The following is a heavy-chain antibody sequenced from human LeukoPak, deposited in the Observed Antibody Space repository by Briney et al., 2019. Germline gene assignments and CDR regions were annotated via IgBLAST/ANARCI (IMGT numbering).Heavy chain of an antibody. D-gene: IGHD2-21*02. V-gene: IGHV1-2*02. CDR3: AVNLADCGGDCYPFDAFDI. CDR2: INPNSGGT. J-gene: IGHJ3*02. Sequence: ASVKVSCKASGYTFTGYYMHWVRQAPGQGLEWMGWINPNSGGTNYAQKFQGRVAMTRDTSISTAYMELSRLRSDDTAVYYCAVNLADCGGDCYPFDAFDIWGQGTMVTVSS. CDR1: GYTFTGYY.